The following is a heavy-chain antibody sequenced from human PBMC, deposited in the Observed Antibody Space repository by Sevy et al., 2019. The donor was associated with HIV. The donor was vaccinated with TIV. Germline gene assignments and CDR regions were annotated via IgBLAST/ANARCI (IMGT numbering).Heavy chain of an antibody. J-gene: IGHJ4*02. Sequence: GGSLRLSCTASGFTFSNFGMHWVHQVPGKGLEWVTFIRYDGSDKYYAASVKGRFTISRDDSKNTLYLQMDSLRAEDTAIYYCAKDLAGPSRRYFDYWGQGTLVTVSS. CDR1: GFTFSNFG. V-gene: IGHV3-30*02. CDR2: IRYDGSDK. D-gene: IGHD2-2*01. CDR3: AKDLAGPSRRYFDY.